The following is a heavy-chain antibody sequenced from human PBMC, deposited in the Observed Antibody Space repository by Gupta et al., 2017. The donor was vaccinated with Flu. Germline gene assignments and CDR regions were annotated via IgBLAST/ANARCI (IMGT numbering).Heavy chain of an antibody. Sequence: EVQLLESGGGLVQPGGSLRLSCSASGFTFSTYGISWVRQAPGKGLEWVSGIGGSGRTTYADSVKGRFTISRDNSKNMVYMQMNSLRAEDTAVYYCAKDFCSTSCYPFDYGSQGTLVTVSS. CDR3: AKDFCSTSCYPFDY. CDR2: IGGSGRT. J-gene: IGHJ4*02. D-gene: IGHD2-2*01. V-gene: IGHV3-23*01. CDR1: GFTFSTYG.